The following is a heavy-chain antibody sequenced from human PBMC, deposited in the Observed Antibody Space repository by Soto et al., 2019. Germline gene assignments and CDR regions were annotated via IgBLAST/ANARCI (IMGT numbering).Heavy chain of an antibody. CDR3: TRDGRGLGRLSLFEY. D-gene: IGHD2-21*02. CDR1: GFNVNSDY. CDR2: IYSGETT. J-gene: IGHJ4*02. V-gene: IGHV3-53*01. Sequence: GGSLRLSCAASGFNVNSDYMNWVRQTPGKGLEWVASIYSGETTYYADSVRGRFTISSDKSKNTLYFQLSSLRIEDTAVYYCTRDGRGLGRLSLFEYWGQGVLVTSPQ.